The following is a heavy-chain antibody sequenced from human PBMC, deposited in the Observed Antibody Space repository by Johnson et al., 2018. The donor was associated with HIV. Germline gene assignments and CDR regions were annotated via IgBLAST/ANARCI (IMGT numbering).Heavy chain of an antibody. Sequence: QVQLVESGGGVVQPGRSLRLSCAASGFTFSSYAMHWVRQAPGKGLEWVAVISYDGSNKYYADSVKGRFTISRDNSKNTLYLQMGSLRAEDMAVYYCARRVEGRRSANDAFDIWGLGTMVTVSS. CDR3: ARRVEGRRSANDAFDI. V-gene: IGHV3-30*14. CDR1: GFTFSSYA. D-gene: IGHD1-1*01. J-gene: IGHJ3*02. CDR2: ISYDGSNK.